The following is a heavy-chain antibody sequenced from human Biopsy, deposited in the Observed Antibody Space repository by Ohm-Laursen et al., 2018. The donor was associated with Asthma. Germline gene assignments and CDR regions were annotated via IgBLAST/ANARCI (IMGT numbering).Heavy chain of an antibody. Sequence: GSLRLSCTASGVNVTNNYMTWVRQAPGKGLEWVSIMYAGGSRFYADRVKGRFTISRDNSKNTLYLQMDSLRPEDTAVYHCAKDERSYYGSDSKYMQPVPLGDWGQGTLVIVSA. CDR3: AKDERSYYGSDSKYMQPVPLGD. V-gene: IGHV3-53*01. D-gene: IGHD2-21*01. CDR1: GVNVTNNY. CDR2: MYAGGSR. J-gene: IGHJ4*02.